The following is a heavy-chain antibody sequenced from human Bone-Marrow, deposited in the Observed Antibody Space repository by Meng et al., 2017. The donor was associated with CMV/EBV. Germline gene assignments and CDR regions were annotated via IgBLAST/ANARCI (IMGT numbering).Heavy chain of an antibody. V-gene: IGHV1-2*02. Sequence: ASVKVSCKASGYTFTGYYMHWVRQAPGQGLEWMGWINPNSGGTNYAQKFQGRVTMTRDTSISTAYMELSRLRSEDTAVYYCARLPGIAVAATLADYYFDYWGQGTLVTVSS. CDR3: ARLPGIAVAATLADYYFDY. CDR1: GYTFTGYY. J-gene: IGHJ4*02. D-gene: IGHD6-19*01. CDR2: INPNSGGT.